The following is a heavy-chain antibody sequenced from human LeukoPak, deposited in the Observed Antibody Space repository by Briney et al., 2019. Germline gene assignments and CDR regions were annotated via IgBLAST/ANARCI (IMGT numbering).Heavy chain of an antibody. CDR1: GFTFDNYA. D-gene: IGHD2-15*01. J-gene: IGHJ6*02. CDR2: VSWYGGST. CDR3: AKDKAIAATRYYYYNGMDV. Sequence: SGGSLRLSCAASGFTFDNYAMHWVRQAPGKGLEWVSLVSWYGGSTYYADSVKGRFTISRDNSKNSLYLQMNSLRTEDTALYYCAKDKAIAATRYYYYNGMDVWGQGTTVTVSS. V-gene: IGHV3-43*02.